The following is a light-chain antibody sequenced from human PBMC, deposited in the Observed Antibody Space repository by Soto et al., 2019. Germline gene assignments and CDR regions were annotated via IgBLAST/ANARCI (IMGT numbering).Light chain of an antibody. CDR3: QHYNSYSEA. J-gene: IGKJ1*01. V-gene: IGKV1-5*03. CDR1: QSIDSW. CDR2: KAS. Sequence: DIQLTQSPSTLSASVGDRVTITCRASQSIDSWLAWHQQQPGRAPKLIISKASSLESGVPSRFSGSGSGTEFTLTISSLQPDDVATYYCQHYNSYSEALGQGTKVDIK.